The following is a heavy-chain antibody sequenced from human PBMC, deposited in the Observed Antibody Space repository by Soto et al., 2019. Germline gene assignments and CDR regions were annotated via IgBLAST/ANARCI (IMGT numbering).Heavy chain of an antibody. CDR1: GGSISTYY. CDR2: IYNSGST. J-gene: IGHJ6*02. D-gene: IGHD3-10*01. CDR3: ARARITMVREVIKYNMDV. Sequence: SETLSLTCTVSGGSISTYYWSWIRRPPGKGLEWIGYIYNSGSTHSNPSLQSRDTISVDTSKNQFSLKLSSVTAADTAIYYCARARITMVREVIKYNMDVWGQGTTVTVSS. V-gene: IGHV4-59*01.